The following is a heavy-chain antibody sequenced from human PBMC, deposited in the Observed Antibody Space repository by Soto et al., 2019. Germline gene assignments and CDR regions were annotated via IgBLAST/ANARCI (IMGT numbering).Heavy chain of an antibody. CDR3: ARIQDGDAFDM. J-gene: IGHJ3*02. V-gene: IGHV4-4*02. CDR2: ISQSGRA. Sequence: QVQLQESGPGLVKPSGTLSLTCTVSGASISSNNWWTWVRQSPGKGLEGIGKISQSGRANYNPSLRGRGRMSRDKSKNLLSLKVNYVNAADTAVYYCARIQDGDAFDMWGQGTMVTVSS. CDR1: GASISSNNW.